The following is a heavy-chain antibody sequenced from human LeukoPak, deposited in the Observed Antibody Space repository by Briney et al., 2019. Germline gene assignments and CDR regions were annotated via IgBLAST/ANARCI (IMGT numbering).Heavy chain of an antibody. J-gene: IGHJ4*02. V-gene: IGHV3-30*04. D-gene: IGHD3-10*01. CDR3: AKVGEPETGY. Sequence: GGSLRLSCAASGFTFSSYAMHWVRQAPGKGLEWVAVISYDGSNKYYADSVKGRFTISRDNSKNTLYLQMNSLRAEDTAVYYCAKVGEPETGYWGQGTLVTVSS. CDR1: GFTFSSYA. CDR2: ISYDGSNK.